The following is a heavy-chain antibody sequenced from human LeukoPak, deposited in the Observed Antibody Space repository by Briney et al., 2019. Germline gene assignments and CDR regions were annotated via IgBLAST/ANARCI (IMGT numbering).Heavy chain of an antibody. CDR2: ISSSSSTI. Sequence: GGSLRLSCAASGFTFSSYSMNWVRQAPGKGLEWVSYISSSSSTIYYADSVKGRFTISRDNAKNSLYLQMNSLRAEDTAVYYCARDDSSGLSDIWGQGTMVTVSS. V-gene: IGHV3-48*04. CDR3: ARDDSSGLSDI. J-gene: IGHJ3*02. D-gene: IGHD6-19*01. CDR1: GFTFSSYS.